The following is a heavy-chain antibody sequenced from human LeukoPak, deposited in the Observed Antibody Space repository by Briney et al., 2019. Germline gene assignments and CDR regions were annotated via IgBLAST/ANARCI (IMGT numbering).Heavy chain of an antibody. CDR3: ARASWIQLWYDY. V-gene: IGHV4-34*01. Sequence: PSETLSLTCAVYGGSFSGYYWSWIRQPPGKGLEWIGGINHSGSTIYNPSLKSRVTISVDTSKNQFSLKLSSVTAADTAVYYCARASWIQLWYDYWGQGTLVTVSS. D-gene: IGHD5-18*01. J-gene: IGHJ4*02. CDR2: INHSGST. CDR1: GGSFSGYY.